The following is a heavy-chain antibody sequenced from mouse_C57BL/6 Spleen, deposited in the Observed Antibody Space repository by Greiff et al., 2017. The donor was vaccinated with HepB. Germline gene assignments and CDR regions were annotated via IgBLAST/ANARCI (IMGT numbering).Heavy chain of an antibody. D-gene: IGHD2-5*01. CDR1: GYTFTSYW. Sequence: QVQLQQPGAELVRPGSSVKLSCKASGYTFTSYWMHWVKQRPMQGLEWIGNIDPSDSETHYNQKFKDKATLTVDKSSSTAYMQLSSLTSEDSAVYYCARCYSNYWYFDVWGTGTTVTVSS. CDR2: IDPSDSET. V-gene: IGHV1-52*01. J-gene: IGHJ1*03. CDR3: ARCYSNYWYFDV.